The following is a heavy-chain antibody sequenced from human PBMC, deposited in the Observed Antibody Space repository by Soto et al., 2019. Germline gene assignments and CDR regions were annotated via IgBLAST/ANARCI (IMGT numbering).Heavy chain of an antibody. V-gene: IGHV3-11*01. CDR3: TRDGEYSSGWKDY. CDR1: GFTFSDYY. D-gene: IGHD6-19*01. Sequence: QVPLVESGGGLVQPGGPLRLSCAASGFTFSDYYMSWIRQAPGKGLEWVSYISSSGSTIYYADSVKGRVTISRDNAKNSLYLQMNSLRAVDTAVYYCTRDGEYSSGWKDYWGQGTLVTVSS. J-gene: IGHJ4*02. CDR2: ISSSGSTI.